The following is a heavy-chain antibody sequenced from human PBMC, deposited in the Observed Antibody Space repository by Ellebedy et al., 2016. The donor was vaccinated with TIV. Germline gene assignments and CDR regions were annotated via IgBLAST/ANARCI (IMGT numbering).Heavy chain of an antibody. CDR3: ARGGSYRGMDV. D-gene: IGHD1-26*01. CDR1: GFTVSSNY. V-gene: IGHV3-74*01. CDR2: INSDGSST. J-gene: IGHJ6*02. Sequence: PGGSLRLSCAASGFTVSSNYMSWVRQAPGKGLVWVSRINSDGSSTSYADSVKGRFTISRDNAKNTLYLQMNSLRAEETAVYYCARGGSYRGMDVWGQGTTVTVSS.